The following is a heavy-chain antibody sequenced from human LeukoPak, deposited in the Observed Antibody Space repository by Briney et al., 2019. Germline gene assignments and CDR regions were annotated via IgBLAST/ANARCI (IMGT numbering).Heavy chain of an antibody. J-gene: IGHJ4*02. CDR1: GFTFSSYG. CDR3: ATDFGGYYYFFDY. Sequence: GGSLRLSCAASGFTFSSYGMSWVRQAPGEGLEWVAVISYDGSNKYYADSVKGRFTISRDNSKNTLYLQMNSLRAEDTAVYYCATDFGGYYYFFDYWGQGTPVTVSS. CDR2: ISYDGSNK. D-gene: IGHD3-22*01. V-gene: IGHV3-30*03.